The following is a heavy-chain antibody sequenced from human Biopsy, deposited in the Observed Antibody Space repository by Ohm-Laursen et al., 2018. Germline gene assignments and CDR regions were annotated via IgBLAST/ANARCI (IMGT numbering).Heavy chain of an antibody. CDR1: GFSFSSYD. CDR3: CCRSPFGVVIRSNKYYYYGMDV. V-gene: IGHV3-30*03. J-gene: IGHJ6*02. Sequence: SSLRLSCAASGFSFSSYDMHWVRQGPGKGLEWVSFISNDGTNKYYGGSVKGRFTISRDNSKNTLYLQMNSLRSEDTAVYYCCCRSPFGVVIRSNKYYYYGMDVWGQGTTVTVSS. CDR2: ISNDGTNK. D-gene: IGHD3-3*01.